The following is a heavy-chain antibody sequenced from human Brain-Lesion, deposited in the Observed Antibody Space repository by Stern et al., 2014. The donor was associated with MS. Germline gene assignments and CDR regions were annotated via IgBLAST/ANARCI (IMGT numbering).Heavy chain of an antibody. CDR2: ISYDGSDT. CDR1: GFTFSSYG. J-gene: IGHJ4*02. Sequence: VQLVESGGGVVQPGRSLRLTCTVSGFTFSSYGLHWVRQAPGTGLEWETVISYDGSDTYYAESVKGRFTISRDNSKNTLYLEMRSLRPEDTAVYYCVKRGITEVRGVRLGAYWGPGTLVIVSS. D-gene: IGHD3-10*01. V-gene: IGHV3-30*18. CDR3: VKRGITEVRGVRLGAY.